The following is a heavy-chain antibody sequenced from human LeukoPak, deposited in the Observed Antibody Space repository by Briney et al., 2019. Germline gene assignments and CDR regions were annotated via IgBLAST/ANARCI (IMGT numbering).Heavy chain of an antibody. CDR2: IIPIFGTA. J-gene: IGHJ4*02. D-gene: IGHD3-22*01. CDR1: GGTFSSYA. V-gene: IGHV1-69*01. Sequence: SVKVSCKASGGTFSSYAISWVRQAPGQGLEWMGGIIPIFGTANYAQKFQGRVTITADESTSTAYMELSSLRSEDTAVYYCARGVDTYYYDSSGYYPFGYWGQGTLVTVSS. CDR3: ARGVDTYYYDSSGYYPFGY.